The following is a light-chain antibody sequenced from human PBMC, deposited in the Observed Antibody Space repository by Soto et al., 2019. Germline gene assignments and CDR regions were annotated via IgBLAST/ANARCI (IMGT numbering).Light chain of an antibody. J-gene: IGLJ1*01. CDR1: SSDVGGYNY. Sequence: QSALTQPASVSGSPGQSITISCTGTSSDVGGYNYVSWYQQHPGKAPKLMIYDVSNRPSGVSNRFSGSKSGNTASLTISGLQAEDEADYYCSSYTRSSTLEVFGTGTKVTVL. V-gene: IGLV2-14*01. CDR2: DVS. CDR3: SSYTRSSTLEV.